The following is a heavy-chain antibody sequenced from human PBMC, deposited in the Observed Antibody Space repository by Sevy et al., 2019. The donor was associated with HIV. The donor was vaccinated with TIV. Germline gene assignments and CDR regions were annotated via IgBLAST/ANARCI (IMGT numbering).Heavy chain of an antibody. CDR2: ISPEGSRI. CDR1: GFGFSGTW. Sequence: GGSLRLSCAASGFGFSGTWMNWVRQAPGKGLEWVAIISPEGSRIDYADSVKGRLIISRDNANSSVSLQMNSLRVEDMGVYYCAKDRGSQTFDHWGQGALVTVSS. CDR3: AKDRGSQTFDH. J-gene: IGHJ4*02. D-gene: IGHD3-10*01. V-gene: IGHV3-7*04.